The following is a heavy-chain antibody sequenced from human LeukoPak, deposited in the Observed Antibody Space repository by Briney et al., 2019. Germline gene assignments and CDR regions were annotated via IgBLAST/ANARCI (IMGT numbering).Heavy chain of an antibody. Sequence: GSLRLSCVVSGLSFSDSYMTWIRQPPGMGLESLAYISGSGHDIYYADSVKGRFTISRDNAKNSLYLQMNSLRPEDTALYYCSTGPRSLIYWGHGTLVTVSS. J-gene: IGHJ4*01. CDR2: ISGSGHDI. CDR1: GLSFSDSY. V-gene: IGHV3-11*01. CDR3: STGPRSLIY.